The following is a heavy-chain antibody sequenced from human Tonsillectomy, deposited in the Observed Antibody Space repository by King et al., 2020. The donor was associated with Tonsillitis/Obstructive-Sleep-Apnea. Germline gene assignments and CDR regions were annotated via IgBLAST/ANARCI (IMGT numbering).Heavy chain of an antibody. CDR3: ASPQLANHGDYPYDH. Sequence: QLVQSGAEVKEPGESLTISCKASGYRFSSYWISWVRQVPGKGLEWIGKIDPSDSYIHQNPSFRGHVTISADMSISTAYLQWASLKASDTAIYYCASPQLANHGDYPYDHWGQGTLVTVSP. CDR1: GYRFSSYW. CDR2: IDPSDSYI. D-gene: IGHD4-17*01. V-gene: IGHV5-10-1*01. J-gene: IGHJ4*02.